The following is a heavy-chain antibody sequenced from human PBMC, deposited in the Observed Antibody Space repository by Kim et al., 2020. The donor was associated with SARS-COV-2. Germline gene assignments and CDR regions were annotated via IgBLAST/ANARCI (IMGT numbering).Heavy chain of an antibody. CDR1: GGSVSSGSYY. V-gene: IGHV4-61*01. CDR2: IYYSGST. D-gene: IGHD3-22*01. CDR3: AREEGIGSSGSNWFDP. J-gene: IGHJ5*02. Sequence: SETLSLTCTVSGGSVSSGSYYWSWIRQPPGKGLEWIGYIYYSGSTNYNPSLKSRVTISVDTSKNQFSLKLSSVTAADTAVYYCAREEGIGSSGSNWFDPWGQGTLVTVSS.